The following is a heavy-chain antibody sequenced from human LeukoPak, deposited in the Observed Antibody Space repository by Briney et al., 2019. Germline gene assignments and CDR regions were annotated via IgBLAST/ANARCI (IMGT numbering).Heavy chain of an antibody. V-gene: IGHV3-21*01. Sequence: GGSLRLSCTASGFSFSSPGMNWVRQAPGGGLEWGSSIGTSNKYIYYADSVKGRFTISRDNAENSLLLQMNSLRAEDTGVYYCARGRCGRDCQINWYFDLWGRRTLVTVFS. J-gene: IGHJ2*01. D-gene: IGHD2-21*01. CDR3: ARGRCGRDCQINWYFDL. CDR2: IGTSNKYI. CDR1: GFSFSSPG.